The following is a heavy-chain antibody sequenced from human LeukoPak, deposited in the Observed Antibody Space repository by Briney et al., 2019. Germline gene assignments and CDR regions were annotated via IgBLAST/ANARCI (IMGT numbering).Heavy chain of an antibody. CDR3: ARERAAAGRAFDY. J-gene: IGHJ4*02. D-gene: IGHD6-13*01. Sequence: ASVKVSCKASGGTFSSYAISWVRQAPGQGLEWMGGIIPIFGTANYAQKFQGRVTITADESTSTAYMELSSLRSEDTAVYYCARERAAAGRAFDYWGQGTLVTVSS. V-gene: IGHV1-69*13. CDR1: GGTFSSYA. CDR2: IIPIFGTA.